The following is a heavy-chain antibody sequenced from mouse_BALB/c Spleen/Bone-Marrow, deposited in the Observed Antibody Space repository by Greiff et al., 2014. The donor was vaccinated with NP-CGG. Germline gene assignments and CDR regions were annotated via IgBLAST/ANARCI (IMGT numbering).Heavy chain of an antibody. J-gene: IGHJ3*01. Sequence: LQQSGSELVRPGASVKLSCKASGYTFTSYWMHWVKQRPGQGLEWIGNIYPGSGSTNYDEKFKSKATLSVDTSSSTAYMQLSXXTSEDSAVYYCTRGGVYYAYDGAWFAYWGQGTLVTVSA. CDR3: TRGGVYYAYDGAWFAY. CDR1: GYTFTSYW. V-gene: IGHV1S22*01. D-gene: IGHD2-2*01. CDR2: IYPGSGST.